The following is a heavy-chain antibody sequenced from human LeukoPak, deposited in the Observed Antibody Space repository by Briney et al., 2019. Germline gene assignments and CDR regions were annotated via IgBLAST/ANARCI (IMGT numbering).Heavy chain of an antibody. Sequence: GGSLRLSCAASGFTFSSYGMSWVRQAPGKGLEWVSAISGSGGNTHYADSVKGRFTISRDNSKNTLYLQMNSLRAEDTAVYYCAKDSLWFGELWANYYYYYYMDVWGKGTTVTISS. V-gene: IGHV3-23*01. D-gene: IGHD3-10*01. CDR2: ISGSGGNT. CDR1: GFTFSSYG. J-gene: IGHJ6*03. CDR3: AKDSLWFGELWANYYYYYYMDV.